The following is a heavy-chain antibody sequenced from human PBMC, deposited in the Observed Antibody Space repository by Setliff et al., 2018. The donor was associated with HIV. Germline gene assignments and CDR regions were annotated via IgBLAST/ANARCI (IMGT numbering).Heavy chain of an antibody. CDR3: ARWGSGSYERVFDY. CDR2: MNPNSGNR. CDR1: GYTFTSYD. V-gene: IGHV1-8*03. D-gene: IGHD1-26*01. Sequence: GASVKVSCKTSGYTFTSYDINWVRQATGQGLEWMGWMNPNSGNRGYAQKFQGRVTISRNTSISTAYMELSGLRSEDTAVYYCARWGSGSYERVFDYWGQGMLVTVSS. J-gene: IGHJ4*02.